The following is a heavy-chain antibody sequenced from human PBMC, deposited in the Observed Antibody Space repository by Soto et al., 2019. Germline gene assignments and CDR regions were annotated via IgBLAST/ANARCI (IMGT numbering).Heavy chain of an antibody. CDR2: ISYDGSNK. V-gene: IGHV3-30*04. CDR3: ARDFGGSGWNRLDY. Sequence: GGSLRLSCAASGFIFSSYAMHWVRQAPGKGLEWVAVISYDGSNKYYADSVKGRFIISRDNSKNTLYLQMNSLRAEDTAVYYCARDFGGSGWNRLDYWGQGTLVTVSS. J-gene: IGHJ4*02. CDR1: GFIFSSYA. D-gene: IGHD6-19*01.